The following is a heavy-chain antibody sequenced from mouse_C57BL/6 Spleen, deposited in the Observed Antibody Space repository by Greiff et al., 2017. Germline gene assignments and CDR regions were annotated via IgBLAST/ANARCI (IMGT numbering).Heavy chain of an antibody. Sequence: QVQLQQPGAELVKPGASVKLSCKASGYPFTSYWLPWVKQRPGQGLEWLGEIDPSDSYTNYNQKFKGKATLTVDTSSSTAYMQLSSLTSEDSAVYYGARWGYYGSSHFDDWGQGTTLTVSS. CDR3: ARWGYYGSSHFDD. CDR2: IDPSDSYT. D-gene: IGHD1-1*01. V-gene: IGHV1-50*01. J-gene: IGHJ2*01. CDR1: GYPFTSYW.